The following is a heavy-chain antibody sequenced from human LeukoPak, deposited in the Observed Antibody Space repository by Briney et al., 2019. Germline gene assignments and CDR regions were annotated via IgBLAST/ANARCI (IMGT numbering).Heavy chain of an antibody. CDR2: VIPIFGTA. CDR1: GGTFRSHA. Sequence: SVKGSCKASGGTFRSHAISWVGQAPGQGLEWMGGVIPIFGTANYAQKFQGRVTITADESTSTAYMELSSLRSEDTAVYYCARTGIAAAGSGEYFQHWGQGTLVTVSS. D-gene: IGHD6-13*01. V-gene: IGHV1-69*13. J-gene: IGHJ1*01. CDR3: ARTGIAAAGSGEYFQH.